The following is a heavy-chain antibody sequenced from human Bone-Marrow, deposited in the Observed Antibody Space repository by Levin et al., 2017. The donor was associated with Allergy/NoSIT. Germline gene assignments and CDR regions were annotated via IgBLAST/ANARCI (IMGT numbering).Heavy chain of an antibody. CDR1: GYAFSGYY. J-gene: IGHJ1*01. CDR2: INPNSGAT. D-gene: IGHD3-22*01. V-gene: IGHV1-2*02. Sequence: ASVKVSCEASGYAFSGYYVHWVRQTPGQGLEWMGWINPNSGATKYAPKFQDRVTMTRDTAISTAYMDLSRLTSDDTAVYYWARGRTITLIVVATAEHWGQGTLVTVSS. CDR3: ARGRTITLIVVATAEH.